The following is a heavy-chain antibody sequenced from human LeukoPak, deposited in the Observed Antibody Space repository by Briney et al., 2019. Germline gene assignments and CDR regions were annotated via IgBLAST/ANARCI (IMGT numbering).Heavy chain of an antibody. CDR3: AGEHSSSWDQFDY. J-gene: IGHJ4*02. Sequence: ASVKVSCKASGYTFTGYYMHWVRQAPGQGLEWMGWFNPENGNTNYAQKVQGRVTMTADTSTSTSYMELRSLRSDDTAVYYCAGEHSSSWDQFDYWGQGTLVTVSS. V-gene: IGHV1-18*04. D-gene: IGHD6-13*01. CDR2: FNPENGNT. CDR1: GYTFTGYY.